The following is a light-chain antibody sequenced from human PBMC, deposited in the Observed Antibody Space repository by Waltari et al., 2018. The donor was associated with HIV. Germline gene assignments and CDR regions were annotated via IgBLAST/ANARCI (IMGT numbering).Light chain of an antibody. CDR3: SSYTSSNTLV. CDR1: NTDVGGYNH. J-gene: IGLJ2*01. V-gene: IGLV2-14*01. Sequence: QSALPQPASVSGSPGQSINHSCTGSNTDVGGYNHVSWSQQHPGKAPKLLIYEASNRPSGVSNRSSGSKSGNTASLTISGLQTEDEADYYCSSYTSSNTLVFGGGTKLTVL. CDR2: EAS.